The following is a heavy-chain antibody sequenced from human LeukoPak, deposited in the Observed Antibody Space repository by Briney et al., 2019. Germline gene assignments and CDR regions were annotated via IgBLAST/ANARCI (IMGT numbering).Heavy chain of an antibody. D-gene: IGHD3-10*01. CDR1: GFTFSSYG. Sequence: GGSLRLSCAASGFTFSSYGMHWVRQAPGKGLEWVSAISGSGGSTYYADSVKGRFTISRDNSKNTLYLQMNSLRAEDTAVYYCAKGRGVLLWFGRNAFDIWGQGTMVTVSS. V-gene: IGHV3-23*01. CDR3: AKGRGVLLWFGRNAFDI. CDR2: ISGSGGST. J-gene: IGHJ3*02.